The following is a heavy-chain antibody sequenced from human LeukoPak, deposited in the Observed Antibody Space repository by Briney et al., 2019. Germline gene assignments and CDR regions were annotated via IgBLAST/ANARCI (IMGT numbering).Heavy chain of an antibody. D-gene: IGHD3-9*01. CDR3: ARGHDILTGDGFDI. V-gene: IGHV3-33*01. CDR1: GFTFSSYG. J-gene: IGHJ3*02. Sequence: GGSLRLSCAASGFTFSSYGMHWVRQAPGKGLEWVAVIWYDGSNKYYADSVKGRFTISRDNSKNTLYLQMNSLRAEDTAVYYCARGHDILTGDGFDIWGQGTMVTVSS. CDR2: IWYDGSNK.